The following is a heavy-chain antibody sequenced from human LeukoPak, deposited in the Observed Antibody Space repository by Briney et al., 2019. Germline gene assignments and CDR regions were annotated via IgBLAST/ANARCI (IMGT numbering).Heavy chain of an antibody. CDR2: INHSGST. J-gene: IGHJ4*02. Sequence: SEILSLTCAVYGGSFSGYYWSWIRQPPGKGLEWIGEINHSGSTNYNPSHKSRATISVDTSKNQFSLQLSSVTAADTAVYYCASRLLGYCSSTSCPTPYYFDYWGQGTLVTVSS. CDR1: GGSFSGYY. D-gene: IGHD2-2*01. CDR3: ASRLLGYCSSTSCPTPYYFDY. V-gene: IGHV4-34*01.